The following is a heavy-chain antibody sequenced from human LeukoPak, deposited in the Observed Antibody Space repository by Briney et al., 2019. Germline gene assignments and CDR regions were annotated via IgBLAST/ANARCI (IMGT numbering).Heavy chain of an antibody. Sequence: SVKVSSKASGYTFTSYDINWVRQAPGQGLEWMGRIIPILGIANYAQKFQGRVTITADKSTSTAYMELSSLRSEDTAVYYCARDRGADYGGNSADYWGQGTLVTVSS. CDR3: ARDRGADYGGNSADY. D-gene: IGHD4-17*01. CDR1: GYTFTSYD. J-gene: IGHJ4*02. V-gene: IGHV1-69*04. CDR2: IIPILGIA.